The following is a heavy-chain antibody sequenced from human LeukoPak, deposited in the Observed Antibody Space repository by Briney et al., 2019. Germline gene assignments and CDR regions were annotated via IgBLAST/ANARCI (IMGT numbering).Heavy chain of an antibody. V-gene: IGHV4-59*08. CDR1: GGSISSYY. Sequence: SETLSLTCTVSGGSISSYYWSWIRQPPGKGLEWIGYIYYSGSTNYNPSLESRVTISVDTSKNQFSLKLTSVTAADTAVYYCARIETPAQVLPANWGQGTLVTVYS. CDR2: IYYSGST. J-gene: IGHJ4*02. D-gene: IGHD4/OR15-4a*01. CDR3: ARIETPAQVLPAN.